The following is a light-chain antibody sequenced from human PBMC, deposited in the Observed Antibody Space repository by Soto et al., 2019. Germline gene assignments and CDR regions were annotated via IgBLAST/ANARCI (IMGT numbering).Light chain of an antibody. CDR3: QQYSTDPFT. Sequence: DIQMTQSPSTLSASLGDRVTITCRASRSITNWLAWFQQKPGKAPKLLIYDASNLESGVPSRFSGSGSGTEFTLTIHSLQPDDFGTYYCQQYSTDPFTFGPGTIVDFK. V-gene: IGKV1-5*01. CDR1: RSITNW. CDR2: DAS. J-gene: IGKJ3*01.